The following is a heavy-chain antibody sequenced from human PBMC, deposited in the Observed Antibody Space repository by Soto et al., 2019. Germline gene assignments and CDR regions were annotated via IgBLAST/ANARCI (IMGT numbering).Heavy chain of an antibody. Sequence: ASVKVSCKASGYTFTSYYMNWVRLAPGQGLEWQGIIDPSGGYTTYAQRFLGRVTMTSDTSASTVYMELSSLISDDTAVYYCARGYDFVWGSYRSDAFDIWGQGTRGTVSS. D-gene: IGHD3-16*02. CDR2: IDPSGGYT. J-gene: IGHJ3*02. CDR1: GYTFTSYY. CDR3: ARGYDFVWGSYRSDAFDI. V-gene: IGHV1-46*01.